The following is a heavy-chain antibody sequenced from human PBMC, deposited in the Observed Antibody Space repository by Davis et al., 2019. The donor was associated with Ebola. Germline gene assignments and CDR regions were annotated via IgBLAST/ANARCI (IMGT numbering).Heavy chain of an antibody. CDR1: EFTFSLYG. CDR2: ISFSSNSI. D-gene: IGHD5-18*01. CDR3: VPGTWI. V-gene: IGHV3-48*04. J-gene: IGHJ4*02. Sequence: GGSLRLSCVASEFTFSLYGMNWVRQAPGKGLEWLSFISFSSNSIYYADSTKGRFTISRDNAKNSLYLQMNTLRVEDTAIYYCVPGTWIRGQGTLVTVSS.